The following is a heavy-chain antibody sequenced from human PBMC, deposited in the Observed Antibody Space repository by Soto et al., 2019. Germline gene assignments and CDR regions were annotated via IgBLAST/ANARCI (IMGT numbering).Heavy chain of an antibody. D-gene: IGHD3-10*01. CDR2: ISPSGTT. V-gene: IGHV4-34*01. J-gene: IGHJ4*02. CDR3: TRGPLYYDSGTYEN. CDR1: GGSFSYYY. Sequence: PSETLSLTCAVYGGSFSYYYWSWIRQSPGKGLEWIGEISPSGTTKYNPSLKSRVIISMHTSTNQFSLYLSSVTAADTAVYYCTRGPLYYDSGTYENWGQGTLVTVSS.